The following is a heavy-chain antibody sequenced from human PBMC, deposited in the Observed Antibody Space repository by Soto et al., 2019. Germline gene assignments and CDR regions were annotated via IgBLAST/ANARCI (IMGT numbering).Heavy chain of an antibody. J-gene: IGHJ6*03. Sequence: SETLSLTCTVSGGSISSSSYYWGWIRQPPGKGLEWIGSIYYSGSTYYNPSLKSRVTISVDTSKNQFSLKLSSGTAADTAVYYCARGIVFVGGDYSYYSYMDAWGKESTVPVPS. V-gene: IGHV4-39*01. CDR3: ARGIVFVGGDYSYYSYMDA. CDR2: IYYSGST. D-gene: IGHD2-15*01. CDR1: GGSISSSSYY.